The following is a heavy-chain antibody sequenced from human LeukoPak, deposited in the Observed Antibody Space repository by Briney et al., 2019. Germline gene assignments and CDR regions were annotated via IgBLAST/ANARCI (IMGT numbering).Heavy chain of an antibody. CDR1: GFTFRAYG. CDR2: ISYDGSNT. CDR3: AKEGDISSSWYLSNYFDY. J-gene: IGHJ4*02. D-gene: IGHD6-13*01. Sequence: GGSLRLSCAASGFTFRAYGMHWVRQAPGKGLEWVSVISYDGSNTYYADSVKSRFTISRDNSKNTLYLQMDSLRAEDTAVYYCAKEGDISSSWYLSNYFDYWGQGTLVTVSS. V-gene: IGHV3-30*18.